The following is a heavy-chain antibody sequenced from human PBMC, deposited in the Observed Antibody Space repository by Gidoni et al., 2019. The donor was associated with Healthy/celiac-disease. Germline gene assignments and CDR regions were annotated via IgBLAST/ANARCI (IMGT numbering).Heavy chain of an antibody. V-gene: IGHV3-21*01. J-gene: IGHJ4*02. D-gene: IGHD2-15*01. CDR1: GFTFSSYS. Sequence: AASGFTFSSYSMNWVRQAPGKGLEWVSSISSSSSYIYYADSVKGRFTISRDNAKNSLYLQMNSLRAEDTAVYYCARDRCSGGSCYHYWGQGTLVTVSS. CDR3: ARDRCSGGSCYHY. CDR2: ISSSSSYI.